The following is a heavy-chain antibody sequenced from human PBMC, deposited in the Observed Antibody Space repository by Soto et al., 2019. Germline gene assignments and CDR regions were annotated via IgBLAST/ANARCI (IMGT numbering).Heavy chain of an antibody. V-gene: IGHV4-31*03. CDR1: GGSISSGTYY. CDR3: ARAAKTYYYGMDV. D-gene: IGHD6-13*01. Sequence: QVQLQESGPGLVKPSQTLSLTCTVSGGSISSGTYYWSWIRQHPGKGLEWIGYIYYSGSAYYNPSLQSRVTISVDTSKTQFSLKLSSVTAADTAVYYCARAAKTYYYGMDVWGQGTTVSVSS. CDR2: IYYSGSA. J-gene: IGHJ6*02.